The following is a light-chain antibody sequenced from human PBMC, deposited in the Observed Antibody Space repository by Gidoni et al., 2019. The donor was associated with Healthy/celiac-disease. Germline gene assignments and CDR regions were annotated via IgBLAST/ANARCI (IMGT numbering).Light chain of an antibody. CDR3: QQYGSSPRFT. CDR1: PRVSSSY. Sequence: EIVLTQSPGPLSLSPGDRATLSCRASPRVSSSYLAWYQQKPGQAPRLLIYGASSRATVIPDRFSGSVSGTDFTLTISRLEPEDFAVYYCQQYGSSPRFTFGPGTKVDIK. J-gene: IGKJ3*01. V-gene: IGKV3-20*01. CDR2: GAS.